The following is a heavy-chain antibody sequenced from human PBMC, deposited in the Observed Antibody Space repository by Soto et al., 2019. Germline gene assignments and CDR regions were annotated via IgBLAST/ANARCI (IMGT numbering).Heavy chain of an antibody. D-gene: IGHD3-22*01. CDR2: IYHSGST. CDR1: GGSISSGGYS. CDR3: ARVQKYYYDSSGYQYYYYGMDV. J-gene: IGHJ6*02. V-gene: IGHV4-30-2*01. Sequence: QLQLQESGSGLVKPSQTLSLTCAVSGGSISSGGYSWSWIRQPPGKGLEWIGYIYHSGSTYYNPSLKSRVTISVDRSTNQFSLKLSSVTAADTAVYYCARVQKYYYDSSGYQYYYYGMDVWGQGTTVTVSS.